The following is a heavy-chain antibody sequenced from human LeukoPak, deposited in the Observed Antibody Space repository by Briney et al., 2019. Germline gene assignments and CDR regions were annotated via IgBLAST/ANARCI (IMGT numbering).Heavy chain of an antibody. Sequence: GGSLRLSCAASGFTFSSYAMHWVRQAPGKGLEYVSAISSNGGSTYYANSVKGRFTISRDNSKNTLYLQMNSLRAEDTAVYYCARGKYYQILTGYSRGGYFDYWGQGTLVTVSS. V-gene: IGHV3-64*01. CDR3: ARGKYYQILTGYSRGGYFDY. D-gene: IGHD3-9*01. CDR1: GFTFSSYA. J-gene: IGHJ4*02. CDR2: ISSNGGST.